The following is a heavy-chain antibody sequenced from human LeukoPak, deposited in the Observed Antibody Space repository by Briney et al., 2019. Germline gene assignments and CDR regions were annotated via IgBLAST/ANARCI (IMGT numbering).Heavy chain of an antibody. J-gene: IGHJ5*02. Sequence: SETLSLTCTVSGYSISSGYYWGWIRPPPGKGLEWIGSIYHSGSTYYNPSLKSRVTISVDTSKNQFSLKLSSVTVADTAVYYCARVFGNWFDPWGQGTLGTGSS. D-gene: IGHD3-10*01. V-gene: IGHV4-38-2*02. CDR1: GYSISSGYY. CDR2: IYHSGST. CDR3: ARVFGNWFDP.